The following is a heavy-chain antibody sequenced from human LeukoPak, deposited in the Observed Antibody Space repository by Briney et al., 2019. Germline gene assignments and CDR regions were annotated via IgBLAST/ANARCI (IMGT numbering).Heavy chain of an antibody. CDR3: AKEMAAAGTGVDY. CDR2: ISGSGGST. CDR1: GITFSHYE. J-gene: IGHJ4*02. Sequence: GGSLRLSCVASGITFSHYEMNWVRQAPGKGLEWVSAISGSGGSTYYADSVKGRSTISRDNSKNTLYLQMNSLRAEDTAVYYCAKEMAAAGTGVDYWGQGTLVTVSS. D-gene: IGHD6-13*01. V-gene: IGHV3-23*01.